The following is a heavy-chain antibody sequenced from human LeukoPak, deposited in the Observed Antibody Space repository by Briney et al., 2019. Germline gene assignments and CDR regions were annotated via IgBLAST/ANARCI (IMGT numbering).Heavy chain of an antibody. D-gene: IGHD4-23*01. CDR3: AKSDMKLQDAFDI. Sequence: PGGSLRLSCAASGFTFDDYAMHWVRQAPGKGLEWVSGISWNSGSIGYADSVKGRFTISRDNAKNSLYLQMNSLRAEDMALYYCAKSDMKLQDAFDIWDQGTMVTVSS. V-gene: IGHV3-9*03. J-gene: IGHJ3*02. CDR1: GFTFDDYA. CDR2: ISWNSGSI.